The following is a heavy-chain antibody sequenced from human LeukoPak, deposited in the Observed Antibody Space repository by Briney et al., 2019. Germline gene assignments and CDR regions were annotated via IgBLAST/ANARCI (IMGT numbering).Heavy chain of an antibody. V-gene: IGHV4-59*12. D-gene: IGHD5-18*01. CDR1: GGSIGSYY. Sequence: SETLSLTCTVSGGSIGSYYWSWIRQPPGKGLEWIGYIYYSGSTNYNPSLKSRVTISLDTSKNQFSLKLTSVTAADTAVYYCARDRTGRNTAQDDYWGQGTLVTVSS. CDR2: IYYSGST. CDR3: ARDRTGRNTAQDDY. J-gene: IGHJ4*02.